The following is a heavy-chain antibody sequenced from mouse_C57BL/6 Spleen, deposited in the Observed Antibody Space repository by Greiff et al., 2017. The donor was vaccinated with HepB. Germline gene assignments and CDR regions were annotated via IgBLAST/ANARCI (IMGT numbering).Heavy chain of an antibody. J-gene: IGHJ4*01. V-gene: IGHV1-64*01. D-gene: IGHD1-1*01. CDR3: AREEALLISYYYAMDY. CDR1: GYTFTSYW. Sequence: QVQLQHPGAELVKPGASVKLSCKASGYTFTSYWMHWVKQRPGQGLEWIGMIHPNSGSTNYNEKFKSKATLTVDKSSSTAYMQLSSLTSEDSAVYYCAREEALLISYYYAMDYWGQGTSVTVSS. CDR2: IHPNSGST.